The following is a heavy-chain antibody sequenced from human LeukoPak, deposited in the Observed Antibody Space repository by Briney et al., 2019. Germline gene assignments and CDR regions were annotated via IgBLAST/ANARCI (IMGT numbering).Heavy chain of an antibody. CDR2: IIPIFGTA. J-gene: IGHJ5*02. V-gene: IGHV1-69*05. D-gene: IGHD3-3*01. Sequence: ASVKVSCKASGYTFTSYGISWVRQAPGQGLEWMGGIIPIFGTANYAQKFQGRVSITTDESTSTAYMELSSLRSEDTAVYYCATQGREWRNWFDPWGQGTLVTVSS. CDR1: GYTFTSYG. CDR3: ATQGREWRNWFDP.